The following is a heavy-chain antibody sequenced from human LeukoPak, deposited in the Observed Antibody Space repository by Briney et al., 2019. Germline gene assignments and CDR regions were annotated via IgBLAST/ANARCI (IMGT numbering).Heavy chain of an antibody. D-gene: IGHD6-6*01. CDR3: ARDRLTQAIDY. CDR1: GYTFTSYY. Sequence: ASVKVSCKASGYTFTSYYMHWVQQAPGQGLEWMGIINPSGGSTSYAQKFQGRVTMTRDTSTSTVYMELSSLRSEDTAVYYCARDRLTQAIDYWGQGTLVTVSS. CDR2: INPSGGST. J-gene: IGHJ4*02. V-gene: IGHV1-46*01.